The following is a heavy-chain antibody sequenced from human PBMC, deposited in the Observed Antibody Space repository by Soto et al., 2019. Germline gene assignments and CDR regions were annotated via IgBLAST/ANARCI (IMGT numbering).Heavy chain of an antibody. J-gene: IGHJ6*02. Sequence: EVQLVESGGGSVQSGGSLRLSCAASGFSFRDYDMHWVRQPTGKGLEWVSGLGAADDPYYLGSVKGRFSVSRDNAQNSLYRQMNNLRVDDTSVYYCARAYLGRLPRRADYYYAMDVWCRGTTVTVSS. D-gene: IGHD1-26*01. CDR3: ARAYLGRLPRRADYYYAMDV. CDR2: LGAADDP. CDR1: GFSFRDYD. V-gene: IGHV3-13*05.